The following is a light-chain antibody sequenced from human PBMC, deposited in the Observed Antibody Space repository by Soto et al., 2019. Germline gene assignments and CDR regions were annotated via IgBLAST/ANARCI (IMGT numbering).Light chain of an antibody. CDR2: DVS. CDR3: SSYTSSSTPFYG. V-gene: IGLV2-14*01. CDR1: SSDVGGYNY. Sequence: QSALTQPASVSGSPGQSITISCTGTSSDVGGYNYVSWYQQHPGKAPKLMIYDVSNRPSGVSNLFSGSKSGNTASLTISGLQAEDEADYYCSSYTSSSTPFYGFGTGTKVTVL. J-gene: IGLJ1*01.